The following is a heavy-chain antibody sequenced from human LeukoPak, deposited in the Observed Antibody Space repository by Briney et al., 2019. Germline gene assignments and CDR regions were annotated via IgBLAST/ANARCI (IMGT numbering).Heavy chain of an antibody. Sequence: SETLSLTCTVSGGSISSYYWSWIRQPPGKGLEWIGYIYYSGSINYNPSLKSRVTISVDTSKNQFSLKLSSVTAADTAVYYCARQFKVGDWFDPWGQGTLVTVSS. D-gene: IGHD2-2*01. J-gene: IGHJ5*02. CDR2: IYYSGSI. CDR1: GGSISSYY. V-gene: IGHV4-59*08. CDR3: ARQFKVGDWFDP.